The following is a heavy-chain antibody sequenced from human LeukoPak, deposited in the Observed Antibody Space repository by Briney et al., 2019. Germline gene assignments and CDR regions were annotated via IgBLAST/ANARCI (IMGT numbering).Heavy chain of an antibody. CDR1: GFPFSDYA. V-gene: IGHV3-7*01. J-gene: IGHJ4*02. Sequence: GGSLRLSCEASGFPFSDYAMTWVRQGPGEGLEWLANINLDGSETHFVDSVKGRFTISRDNAKNSLSLQMSGLRVEDTAVYYCARGYGDWLSWGQGTQVTVSS. CDR3: ARGYGDWLS. D-gene: IGHD4-17*01. CDR2: INLDGSET.